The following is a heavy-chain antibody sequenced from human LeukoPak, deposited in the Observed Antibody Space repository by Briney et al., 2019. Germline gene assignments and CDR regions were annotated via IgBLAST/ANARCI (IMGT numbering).Heavy chain of an antibody. CDR3: ARGLPDFDWLLYPRLFDY. Sequence: ASVTVSCKASGYTFTNYDINWVRQAPGQGLEWMGWMNPNSGNTGYAQKFQGRVTITRNTSISTAYMELSSLRSEDTAVYYCARGLPDFDWLLYPRLFDYWGQGTLVTVSS. V-gene: IGHV1-8*01. D-gene: IGHD3-9*01. CDR2: MNPNSGNT. CDR1: GYTFTNYD. J-gene: IGHJ4*02.